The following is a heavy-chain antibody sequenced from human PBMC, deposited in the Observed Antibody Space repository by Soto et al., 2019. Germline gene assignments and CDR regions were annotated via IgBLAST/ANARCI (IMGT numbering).Heavy chain of an antibody. CDR3: ARELGYCTNGVCYKNWFDP. V-gene: IGHV4-30-4*01. J-gene: IGHJ5*02. CDR1: GGSISSGDYY. CDR2: IYYSGST. Sequence: QVQLQESGPGLVKPSQTLSLTCTVSGGSISSGDYYWSWIRQPPGKGLEWIGYIYYSGSTYYNPSLPSPATISVDTSKHPFSLKLSSVTAADTAVYYCARELGYCTNGVCYKNWFDPWGQGTLVTVSS. D-gene: IGHD2-8*01.